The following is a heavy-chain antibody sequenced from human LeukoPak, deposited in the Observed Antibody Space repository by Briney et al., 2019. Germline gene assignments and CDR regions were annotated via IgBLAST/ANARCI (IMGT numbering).Heavy chain of an antibody. J-gene: IGHJ4*02. D-gene: IGHD7-27*01. CDR3: ASQTGDGDYFDY. CDR2: IYHSGST. CDR1: GGSISSGGYS. V-gene: IGHV4-30-2*01. Sequence: PSETLSLTCAVSGGSISSGGYSWSWIRQPPGKGLEWIGYIYHSGSTYYNPSLKSRVTISVDRSKNQFSLKLSSATAADTAVYYCASQTGDGDYFDYWGQGTLVTVSS.